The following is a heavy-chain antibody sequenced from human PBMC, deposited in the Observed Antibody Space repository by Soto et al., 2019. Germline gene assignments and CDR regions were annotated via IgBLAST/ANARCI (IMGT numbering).Heavy chain of an antibody. D-gene: IGHD6-19*01. J-gene: IGHJ2*01. V-gene: IGHV3-21*01. CDR1: GFTFSSYS. Sequence: EVQLVESGGGLVKPGGSLRLSCAASGFTFSSYSMNWVRQAPGKGLEWVSSISSSSSYIYYADSVKGRFTISRDNAKNSFYLKMNALRAEDTAVYYCARDQVAGTRYFDLWGRGPRVTVSS. CDR3: ARDQVAGTRYFDL. CDR2: ISSSSSYI.